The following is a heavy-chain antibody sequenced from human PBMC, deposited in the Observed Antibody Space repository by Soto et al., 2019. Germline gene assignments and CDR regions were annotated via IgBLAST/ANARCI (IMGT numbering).Heavy chain of an antibody. V-gene: IGHV4-30-4*01. J-gene: IGHJ5*02. CDR3: ARDKGYCSSTSCSYTIFPALYNWFDP. D-gene: IGHD2-2*01. CDR2: IYYSGST. Sequence: PSETLSLTCTVSGGSISSGDYYWSWIRQPPGKGLEWIGYIYYSGSTYYNPSLKSRVTIPVDTSKNQFSLKLSSVTAADTAVYYCARDKGYCSSTSCSYTIFPALYNWFDPWGQGTLVTVSS. CDR1: GGSISSGDYY.